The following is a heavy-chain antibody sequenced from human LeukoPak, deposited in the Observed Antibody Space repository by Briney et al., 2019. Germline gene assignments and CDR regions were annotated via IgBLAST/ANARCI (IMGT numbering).Heavy chain of an antibody. D-gene: IGHD2-15*01. J-gene: IGHJ6*03. CDR2: IYTSGST. Sequence: SETLSLTCTVSGGSISSGSYDWSWIRQPPAKGLEWIGRIYTSGSTNYNHALKIRITISVDTSKNQFSLKLSSVTAADPAVYYCARSVEGYCRGGSCYSYSYYMDVWGKGTTVTVSS. CDR1: GGSISSGSYD. CDR3: ARSVEGYCRGGSCYSYSYYMDV. V-gene: IGHV4-61*02.